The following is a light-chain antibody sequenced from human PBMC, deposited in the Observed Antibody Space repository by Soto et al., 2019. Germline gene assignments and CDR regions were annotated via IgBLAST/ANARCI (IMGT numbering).Light chain of an antibody. J-gene: IGLJ2*01. CDR2: ANN. CDR3: QSYDPTRNVV. Sequence: QTVVTQPPSVSGAPGQTVTISCTGSNSNVGGGYDVHWYQQLPGSAPKLLIYANNNRPSGVPDRFSGSKSGTSASLAITGLQAEDEADYYCQSYDPTRNVVFGGGTKLTVL. CDR1: NSNVGGGYD. V-gene: IGLV1-40*01.